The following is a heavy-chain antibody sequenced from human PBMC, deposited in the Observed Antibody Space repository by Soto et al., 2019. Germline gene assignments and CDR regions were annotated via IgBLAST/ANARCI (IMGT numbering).Heavy chain of an antibody. J-gene: IGHJ4*02. D-gene: IGHD6-19*01. V-gene: IGHV3-30*18. CDR1: GFTFSDYA. CDR3: AKGGRQWLVTSDFNY. CDR2: VSHDGRNT. Sequence: VQLVESGGGVVQPGRSLRLSCAASGFTFSDYAMHWVRQAPGKGLEWVAVVSHDGRNTHYADAVKGRFTISRDSSKKTVSMEMTSLRAEATAVSYCAKGGRQWLVTSDFNYWGQGALVTVSS.